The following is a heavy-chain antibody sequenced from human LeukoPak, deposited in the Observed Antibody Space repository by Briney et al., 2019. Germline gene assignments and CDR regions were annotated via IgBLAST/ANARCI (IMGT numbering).Heavy chain of an antibody. Sequence: SETLSLTCTVFGGSMNINNYYWAWIRQPPGKGLEWIGSIYYTGTTYYNPSLNYRVTISVDTSKNQFSLRLTSVTAADTAVYYCARSIRGYSSGWYYFDYWGQGTLITVSS. J-gene: IGHJ4*02. CDR1: GGSMNINNYY. V-gene: IGHV4-39*07. D-gene: IGHD6-19*01. CDR2: IYYTGTT. CDR3: ARSIRGYSSGWYYFDY.